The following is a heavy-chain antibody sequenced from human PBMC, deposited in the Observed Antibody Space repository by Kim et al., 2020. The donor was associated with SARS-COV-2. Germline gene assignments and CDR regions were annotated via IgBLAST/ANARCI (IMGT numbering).Heavy chain of an antibody. Sequence: ASVKVSCKASGYTFTSYTIHWVRQAPGQRLEWMGWINAGNGNTKYSQKFQDRVTITRDTSANTAYIDLNNLGSEDTAFYFCARSQMRQQLATFDFWGQGTLVTVSS. CDR1: GYTFTSYT. D-gene: IGHD6-13*01. CDR2: INAGNGNT. V-gene: IGHV1-3*01. J-gene: IGHJ4*02. CDR3: ARSQMRQQLATFDF.